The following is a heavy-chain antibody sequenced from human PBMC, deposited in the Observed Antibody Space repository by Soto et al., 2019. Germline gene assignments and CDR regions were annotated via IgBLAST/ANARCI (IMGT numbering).Heavy chain of an antibody. CDR3: AKEVLYSSGWYPIDYYYGMDV. V-gene: IGHV3-23*01. D-gene: IGHD6-19*01. CDR1: GFTFSSYA. CDR2: ISGSGGST. J-gene: IGHJ6*02. Sequence: GGSLRLSCAGSGFTFSSYAMSWVRQAPGKGLEWVSAISGSGGSTYYADSVKGRFTISRDNYKNTLYLQMNILRAEDTAVYYCAKEVLYSSGWYPIDYYYGMDVWGQGTTVTVSS.